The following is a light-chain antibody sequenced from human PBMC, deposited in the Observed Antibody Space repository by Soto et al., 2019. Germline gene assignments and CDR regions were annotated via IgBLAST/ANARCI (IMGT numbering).Light chain of an antibody. CDR2: DAS. V-gene: IGKV3-11*01. CDR1: QSVSSS. J-gene: IGKJ4*01. Sequence: EIVLTQSPATLSLSPGETATLSCRASQSVSSSLAWYQQKPGQTPRLLIYDASNRATGIPARFSGSGSGTDFTLPVSSREPSEFVVYYYQQRNSWPLTFGGGTKVEIK. CDR3: QQRNSWPLT.